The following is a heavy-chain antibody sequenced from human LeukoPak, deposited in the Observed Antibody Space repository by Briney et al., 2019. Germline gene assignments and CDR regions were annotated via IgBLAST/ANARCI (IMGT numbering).Heavy chain of an antibody. J-gene: IGHJ4*02. V-gene: IGHV4-34*01. CDR3: ARGANYYDSSGYYNY. CDR2: INHSGST. Sequence: SETLSLTCAVYGGSFSGYYWSWIRRPPGKGLEWIGEINHSGSTNYNPSLKSRVTISVDTSKNQFSLKLSSVTAADTAVYYCARGANYYDSSGYYNYWGQGTLVTVSS. D-gene: IGHD3-22*01. CDR1: GGSFSGYY.